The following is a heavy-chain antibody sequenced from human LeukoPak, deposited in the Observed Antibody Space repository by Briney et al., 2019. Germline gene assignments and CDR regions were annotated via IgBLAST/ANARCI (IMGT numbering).Heavy chain of an antibody. CDR3: ARGYYYDSSGYYYEGHAAFDI. V-gene: IGHV4-59*11. CDR1: GGSISSHY. CDR2: IYYSGST. J-gene: IGHJ3*02. D-gene: IGHD3-22*01. Sequence: SETLSLTCTVSGGSISSHYWSWIRQPPGKGLEWIGYIYYSGSTNYNPSLKSRVTISVDTSKNQFSLKLSSVAAADTAVYYCARGYYYDSSGYYYEGHAAFDIWGQRTMVTVSS.